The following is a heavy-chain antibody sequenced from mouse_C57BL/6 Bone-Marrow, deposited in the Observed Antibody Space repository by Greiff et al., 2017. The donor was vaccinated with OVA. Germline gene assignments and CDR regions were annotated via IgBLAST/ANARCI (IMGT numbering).Heavy chain of an antibody. CDR2: ISSGSSTI. Sequence: EVQLVESGGGLVKPGGSLKLSCAASGFTFSDYGMHWVRQAPEKGLAWVAYISSGSSTIYYADTVKGRFTISRDNAKNTLFLQMTSLRSEDTAMYYCAITTVVASPYWYFDVWGTGTTVTVSS. CDR3: AITTVVASPYWYFDV. J-gene: IGHJ1*03. D-gene: IGHD1-1*01. CDR1: GFTFSDYG. V-gene: IGHV5-17*01.